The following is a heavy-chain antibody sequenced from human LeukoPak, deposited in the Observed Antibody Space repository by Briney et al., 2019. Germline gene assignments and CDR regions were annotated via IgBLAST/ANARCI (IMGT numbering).Heavy chain of an antibody. CDR1: GGSISSSNW. V-gene: IGHV4-4*02. J-gene: IGHJ4*02. CDR2: IYHSGST. D-gene: IGHD6-13*01. Sequence: SGTLFLTCAVSGGSISSSNWWSWVRQPPGKGLEWIGEIYHSGSTNYNPSLKSRVTISVDKSKNQFSLKLSSVTAADTAVYYCARDPGIAAAESFDYWGQGTLVTVSS. CDR3: ARDPGIAAAESFDY.